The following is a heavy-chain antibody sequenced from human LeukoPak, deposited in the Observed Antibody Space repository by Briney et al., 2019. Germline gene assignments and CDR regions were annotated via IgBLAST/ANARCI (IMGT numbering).Heavy chain of an antibody. V-gene: IGHV3-30*18. D-gene: IGHD2-2*01. CDR3: AKGGCSSTTCYLANP. CDR1: GLTFSSYG. CDR2: ISYDGTIR. Sequence: HPGGSLRLSCAASGLTFSSYGMHWVRQAPGKGLEWVAVISYDGTIRNYADSVKGRFTVSRDNSKNTLYLQMNSLTAEDTALYYCAKGGCSSTTCYLANPWGQGTLVTVSS. J-gene: IGHJ5*02.